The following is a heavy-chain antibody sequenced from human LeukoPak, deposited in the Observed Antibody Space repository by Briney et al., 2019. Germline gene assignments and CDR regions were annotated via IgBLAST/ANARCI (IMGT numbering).Heavy chain of an antibody. V-gene: IGHV3-73*01. Sequence: GGSLRLSCAASGFTFSGSAMHWVRQASGKGLEWVGRIRSKANSYATAYAASVKGRFTISRDDSKNTAYLQMNSLKTEDTAVYYCTRRGIVGATTPSYYYGMDVWGQGTTVTVSS. CDR2: IRSKANSYAT. CDR3: TRRGIVGATTPSYYYGMDV. D-gene: IGHD1-26*01. J-gene: IGHJ6*02. CDR1: GFTFSGSA.